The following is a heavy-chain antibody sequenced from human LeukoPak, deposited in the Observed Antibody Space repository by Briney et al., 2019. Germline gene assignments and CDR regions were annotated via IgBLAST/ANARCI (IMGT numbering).Heavy chain of an antibody. D-gene: IGHD1-26*01. V-gene: IGHV4-34*01. Sequence: SETLSLTCAVYGESFSGYYWSWIRQPPGKGLEWVGEINHSGSTNYNPSLKNRVTISVDTSKNQFSLTLNSVTAADTAVYYCARGNPSGSSAAFDYWGQGTLVTVSS. CDR3: ARGNPSGSSAAFDY. CDR2: INHSGST. J-gene: IGHJ4*02. CDR1: GESFSGYY.